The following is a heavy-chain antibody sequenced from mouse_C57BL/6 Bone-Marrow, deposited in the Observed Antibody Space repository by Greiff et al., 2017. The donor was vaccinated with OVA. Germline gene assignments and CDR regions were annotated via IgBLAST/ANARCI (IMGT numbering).Heavy chain of an antibody. J-gene: IGHJ1*03. Sequence: VKLVESGPGLVQPSQSLSITCTVSGFSLTSYGVHWVRQSPGKGLEWLGVIWRGGSTDYNAAFMSRLSITKDNSKSQVFFKMNSLQADDTAIYYCAKEGTIGDFDVWGTGTTVTVSS. CDR2: IWRGGST. D-gene: IGHD2-14*01. CDR3: AKEGTIGDFDV. V-gene: IGHV2-5*01. CDR1: GFSLTSYG.